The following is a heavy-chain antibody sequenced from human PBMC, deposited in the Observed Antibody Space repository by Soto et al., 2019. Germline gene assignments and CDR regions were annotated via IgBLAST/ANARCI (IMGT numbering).Heavy chain of an antibody. D-gene: IGHD3-22*01. J-gene: IGHJ5*02. CDR2: AQISETT. CDR3: AKDRSTMRWLSP. Sequence: SETLCLNCAVSGAYVRSDRWSWFRQTHENGLEWTRRAQISETTNHNPSLKTRVTMSLETSKNEVSLRTHSVTAAATAVYFCAKDRSTMRWLSPWGQGILVTVS. CDR1: GAYVRSDR. V-gene: IGHV4-4*07.